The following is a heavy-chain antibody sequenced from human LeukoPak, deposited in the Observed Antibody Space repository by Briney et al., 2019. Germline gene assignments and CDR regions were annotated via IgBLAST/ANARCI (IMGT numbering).Heavy chain of an antibody. V-gene: IGHV4-4*07. CDR1: GGSISSYY. CDR3: VRLASGLIDY. D-gene: IGHD6-19*01. CDR2: IHTSGST. Sequence: PSETLSLTCTVSGGSISSYYWTWIRQPAGKGLEWIGRIHTSGSTNHNPSLKSRVTMSVDTSNNQFSLKLSSVTAADTAVYYCVRLASGLIDYWGQGTLVTVSS. J-gene: IGHJ4*02.